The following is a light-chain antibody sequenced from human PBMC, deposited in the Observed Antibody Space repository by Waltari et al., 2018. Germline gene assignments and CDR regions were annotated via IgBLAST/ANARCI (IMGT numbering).Light chain of an antibody. CDR2: EGT. V-gene: IGLV2-23*01. CDR1: STDLGSSTL. CDR3: CAYAGSDTFI. Sequence: QSALTQPASVSGSPGQSITISCTGSSTDLGSSTLVSWYQHHPDKAPKLLIYEGTERPSGISHRFSGHKSGNTASLTISTLQAEDEADYYCCAYAGSDTFIFGGGTQVTV. J-gene: IGLJ6*01.